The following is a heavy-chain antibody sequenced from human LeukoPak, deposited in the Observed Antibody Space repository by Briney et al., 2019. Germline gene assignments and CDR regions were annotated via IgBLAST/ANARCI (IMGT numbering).Heavy chain of an antibody. J-gene: IGHJ4*02. CDR1: GYTFTIYY. CDR3: ARDCCSGGRCYCFDY. Sequence: ASVKVSCTASGYTFTIYYIHWVGQAPGQGKEWMGIINPSGGSTSYAQKFQGRVTITRDTSTSTVYMELSSLRSEDTAVYYCARDCCSGGRCYCFDYWGQGPLVTVSS. D-gene: IGHD2-15*01. CDR2: INPSGGST. V-gene: IGHV1-46*01.